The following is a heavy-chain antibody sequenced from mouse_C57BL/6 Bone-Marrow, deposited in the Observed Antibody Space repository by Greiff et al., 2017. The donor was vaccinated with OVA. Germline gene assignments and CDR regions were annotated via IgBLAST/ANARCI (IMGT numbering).Heavy chain of an antibody. D-gene: IGHD3-3*01. CDR1: GYTFTSYW. V-gene: IGHV1-61*01. CDR2: IYPSDSET. J-gene: IGHJ4*01. CDR3: ASWLGYYAMDY. Sequence: VQLQQPGAELVRPGSSVKLSCKASGYTFTSYWMDWVKQRPGQGLEWIGNIYPSDSETHYNQKFKDKATLTVDKSSSTAYMQLSSLTSEDSAVYYCASWLGYYAMDYWGQGTSVTVSS.